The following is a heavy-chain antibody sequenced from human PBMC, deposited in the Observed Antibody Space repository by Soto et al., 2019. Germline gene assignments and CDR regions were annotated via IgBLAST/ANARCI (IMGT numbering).Heavy chain of an antibody. CDR2: IYYSGST. D-gene: IGHD6-19*01. V-gene: IGHV4-59*01. Sequence: SETLSLTCTVSGGSISSYYWSWIRQPPGQRLEWIGYIYYSGSTNYDPSLKSRVTISVDTSKNQFSLKLSSVTAADTAVYYCGKERRGSGWSVCNFWGQGALVTVSS. J-gene: IGHJ4*02. CDR3: GKERRGSGWSVCNF. CDR1: GGSISSYY.